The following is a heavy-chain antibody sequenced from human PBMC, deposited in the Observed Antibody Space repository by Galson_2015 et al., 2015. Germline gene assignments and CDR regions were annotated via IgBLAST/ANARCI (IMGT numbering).Heavy chain of an antibody. CDR1: GYTFTSYA. J-gene: IGHJ4*02. CDR3: ARGPPSPVAGDFDY. V-gene: IGHV1-3*01. D-gene: IGHD6-19*01. Sequence: SVKVSCKASGYTFTSYAMHWVRQAPGQRLEWMGWINAGNGNTKYSQKFQGRVTITRDTSASTAYMELNSLRSEDTAVYYCARGPPSPVAGDFDYWGQGTLAPVSS. CDR2: INAGNGNT.